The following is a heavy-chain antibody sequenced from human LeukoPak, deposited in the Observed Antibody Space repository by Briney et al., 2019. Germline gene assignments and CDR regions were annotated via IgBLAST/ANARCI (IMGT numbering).Heavy chain of an antibody. Sequence: PGGSLRLSCAGSGFALKSYSLTWVRQAPGKGLEWVSSISSTSAYIHYADSVKGRFTISRDNVDNVVYLEMNSLGAEDTATYYCARVAVSGPTGWFDSWGQGTLDIVSS. CDR1: GFALKSYS. CDR2: ISSTSAYI. V-gene: IGHV3-21*01. CDR3: ARVAVSGPTGWFDS. D-gene: IGHD2-8*02. J-gene: IGHJ5*01.